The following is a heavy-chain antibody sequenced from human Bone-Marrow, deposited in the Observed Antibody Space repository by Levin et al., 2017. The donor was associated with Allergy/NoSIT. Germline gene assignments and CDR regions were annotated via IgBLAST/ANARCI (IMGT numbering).Heavy chain of an antibody. V-gene: IGHV3-23*01. CDR1: GSNFSTYA. CDR2: VSASGRST. CDR3: AKWWEGMDV. Sequence: GGSLRLSCAASGSNFSTYAMNWVRQAPGKGLEWVSTVSASGRSTYYGDSVKGRFTISRDNSKNTLYLHMNSLRAEDTAIYYCAKWWEGMDVWGKGTTVTVSS. J-gene: IGHJ6*04. D-gene: IGHD1-26*01.